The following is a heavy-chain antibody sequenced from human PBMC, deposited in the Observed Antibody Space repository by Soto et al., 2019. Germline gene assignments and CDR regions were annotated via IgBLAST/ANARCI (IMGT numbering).Heavy chain of an antibody. D-gene: IGHD6-6*01. Sequence: QVQLVESGGGLVKPGGSLRLSCAASGFTFSDYYMSWIRQAPGKGLEWVSYISSSGSTIYYEDSVKGRFTISRDNDKNSLYLQMNSLRAEDTDMYYCARDHYYIAARFYYMDVWGKGTTVTVSS. J-gene: IGHJ6*03. CDR2: ISSSGSTI. CDR1: GFTFSDYY. V-gene: IGHV3-11*01. CDR3: ARDHYYIAARFYYMDV.